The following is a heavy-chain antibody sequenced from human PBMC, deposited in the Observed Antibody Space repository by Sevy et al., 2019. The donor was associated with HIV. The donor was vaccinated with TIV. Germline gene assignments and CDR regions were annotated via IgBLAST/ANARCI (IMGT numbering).Heavy chain of an antibody. CDR1: GFTFSSYS. CDR2: ISSSSYI. Sequence: GGSLRLSCAASGFTFSSYSMNWVRQAPGKGLEWVSSISSSSYIYYADSVKGRFTISRDNAKNSLYLQMNSLRAEDTAVYYCARDGVRQQLVKGDNAFDIWGQGTMVTVSS. J-gene: IGHJ3*02. CDR3: ARDGVRQQLVKGDNAFDI. V-gene: IGHV3-21*01. D-gene: IGHD6-13*01.